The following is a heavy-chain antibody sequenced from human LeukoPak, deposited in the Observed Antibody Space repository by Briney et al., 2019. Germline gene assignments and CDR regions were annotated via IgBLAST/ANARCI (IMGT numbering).Heavy chain of an antibody. CDR3: ARDGAAYCGGDCYT. CDR2: IIPIFGTA. J-gene: IGHJ5*02. CDR1: GGTFSSYA. D-gene: IGHD2-21*01. Sequence: SVKVSCKASGGTFSSYAISWVRQAPGQGLEWMGGIIPIFGTANYAQKFQGRDTITTDESTSTAYMELSSLRSEDTAVYYCARDGAAYCGGDCYTWGQGTLVTVSS. V-gene: IGHV1-69*05.